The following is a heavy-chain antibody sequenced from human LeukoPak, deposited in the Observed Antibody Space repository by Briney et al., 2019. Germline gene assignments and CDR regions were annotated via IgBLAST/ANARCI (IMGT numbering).Heavy chain of an antibody. J-gene: IGHJ1*01. D-gene: IGHD3-10*01. CDR2: ANPNSGNT. CDR3: ATSGRMRYLQH. CDR1: GYSFSSYD. Sequence: GASVKVSCQTSGYSFSSYDINWVRQVPGQGLEWMGWANPNSGNTGYAQSFQGRVTMTRSTAIGTAYMELSSLRSEDTAIYYCATSGRMRYLQHWGQGTLVIVSS. V-gene: IGHV1-8*01.